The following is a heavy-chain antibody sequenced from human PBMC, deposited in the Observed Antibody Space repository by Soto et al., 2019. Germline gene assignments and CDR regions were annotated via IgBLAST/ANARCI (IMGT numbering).Heavy chain of an antibody. Sequence: ASVKVSCKASGYTFTGYYMHWVRQAPGQGLEWMGWINPNSGGTNYAQKYQGWVTMTRDTSISTAYMELSRLRSDDTAVYYCARDSGSGSYYGAFDIWGQGTMVTV. CDR2: INPNSGGT. J-gene: IGHJ3*02. V-gene: IGHV1-2*04. CDR3: ARDSGSGSYYGAFDI. CDR1: GYTFTGYY. D-gene: IGHD1-26*01.